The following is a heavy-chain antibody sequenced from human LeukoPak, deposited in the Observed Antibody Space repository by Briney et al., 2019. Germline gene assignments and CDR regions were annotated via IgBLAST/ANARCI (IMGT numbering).Heavy chain of an antibody. V-gene: IGHV3-74*01. Sequence: PGGSLRLSCAASGFTFSNYWMHWVRQDPLKGLVWVLRINSDGGTTAYADSVKGRFTISRDNAKNSLYLQMNSLRAEDTAVYYCARVVYDILTADAFDIWGQGTMVTVSS. CDR2: INSDGGTT. CDR3: ARVVYDILTADAFDI. J-gene: IGHJ3*02. D-gene: IGHD3-9*01. CDR1: GFTFSNYW.